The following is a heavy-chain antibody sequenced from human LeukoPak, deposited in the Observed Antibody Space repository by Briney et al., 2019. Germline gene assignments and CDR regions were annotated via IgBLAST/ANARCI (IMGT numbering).Heavy chain of an antibody. CDR1: GFTFSSYA. CDR2: ISGSGGST. J-gene: IGHJ5*02. CDR3: AKGDYDILTGYYKRAGDNWFDP. V-gene: IGHV3-23*01. Sequence: QAGGSLTLSCAASGFTFSSYAMSWVRQAPGKGLEWVSAISGSGGSTYYADSVKGRFTISRDNSKNTLYLQMNSLRAEDTAVYYCAKGDYDILTGYYKRAGDNWFDPWGQGTLVTVSS. D-gene: IGHD3-9*01.